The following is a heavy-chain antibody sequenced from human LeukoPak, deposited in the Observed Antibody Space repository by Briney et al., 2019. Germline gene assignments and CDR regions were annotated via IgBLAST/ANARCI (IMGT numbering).Heavy chain of an antibody. CDR2: IYGDNNI. V-gene: IGHV3-53*01. Sequence: GGSLRLSCVVSGFTVSRNYMTWVRQAPGKGLEWVSVIYGDNNIYYADSVKGRFTISRDNAKNSLYLQMNSLRAEDTAVYYCAELGITMIGGVWGKGTTVTISS. J-gene: IGHJ6*04. CDR1: GFTVSRNY. D-gene: IGHD3-10*02. CDR3: AELGITMIGGV.